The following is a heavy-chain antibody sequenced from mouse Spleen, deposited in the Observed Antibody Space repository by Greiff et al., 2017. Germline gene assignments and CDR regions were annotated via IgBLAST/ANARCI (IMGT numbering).Heavy chain of an antibody. J-gene: IGHJ2*01. V-gene: IGHV1-69*01. D-gene: IGHD1-1*01. CDR3: ARGVITTVVATGYFDY. CDR1: GYTFTSYW. CDR2: IDPSDSYT. Sequence: VQLQQPGAELVMPGASVKLSCKASGYTFTSYWMHWVKQRPGQGLEWIGEIDPSDSYTNYNQKFKGKATLTVDKSSSTAYMQLSSLTSEDSAVYYCARGVITTVVATGYFDYWGQGTTLTVSS.